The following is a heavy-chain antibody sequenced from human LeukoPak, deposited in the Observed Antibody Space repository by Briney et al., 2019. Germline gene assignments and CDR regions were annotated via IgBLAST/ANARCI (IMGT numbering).Heavy chain of an antibody. CDR2: ISSSSSTI. CDR1: GFTFSSYS. D-gene: IGHD6-19*01. V-gene: IGHV3-48*01. J-gene: IGHJ3*02. CDR3: AREGLSSGWYQGIEDAFDI. Sequence: PGGSLRLSCAASGFTFSSYSMDWVRQAPGKGLEWVSYISSSSSTIYYADSVKGRFTISRDNAKNSLYLQTNSLRAEDTAVYYCAREGLSSGWYQGIEDAFDIWGQGTMVTVSS.